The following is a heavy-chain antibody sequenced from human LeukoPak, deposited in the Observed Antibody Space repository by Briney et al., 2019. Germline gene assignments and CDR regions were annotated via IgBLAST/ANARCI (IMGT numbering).Heavy chain of an antibody. CDR1: GYTFTSHY. D-gene: IGHD3-22*01. CDR2: INPTGGST. V-gene: IGHV1-46*01. J-gene: IGHJ3*02. CDR3: TRRSYFHSSASDDAFDI. Sequence: GASVKVSCKASGYTFTSHYMYWVRQAPGQGLEWMGIINPTGGSTSYAQKFQGRVTMTRDTSTNTVYMELSSLRSEDTAVYYCTRRSYFHSSASDDAFDIWGQGTMVTVSS.